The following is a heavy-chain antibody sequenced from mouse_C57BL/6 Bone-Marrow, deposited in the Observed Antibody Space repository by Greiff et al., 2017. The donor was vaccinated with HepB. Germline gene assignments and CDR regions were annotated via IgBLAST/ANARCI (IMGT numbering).Heavy chain of an antibody. CDR2: ISDGGSYT. V-gene: IGHV5-4*01. CDR3: ARDPYYYGSSYNWYFDV. D-gene: IGHD1-1*01. CDR1: GFTFSSYA. Sequence: EVKLQESGGGLVKPGGSLKLSCAASGFTFSSYAMSWVRQTPEKRLEWVATISDGGSYTYYPDNVKGRFTISRDNAKNNLYLQMSHLKSEDTAMYYCARDPYYYGSSYNWYFDVWGTGTTVTVSS. J-gene: IGHJ1*03.